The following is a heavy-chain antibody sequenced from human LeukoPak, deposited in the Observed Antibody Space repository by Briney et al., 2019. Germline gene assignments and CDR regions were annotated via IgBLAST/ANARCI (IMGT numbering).Heavy chain of an antibody. CDR1: GFTFSSFA. CDR2: ISSRGDST. J-gene: IGHJ4*02. Sequence: PGGSLRLSCVASGFTFSSFATSWVRQAPGKGLEWLSIISSRGDSTDYAESVKGRFTISRDNSRNTLYLQMKSLRAEDTAVYYCVRALWFGELSSSGPWGQGTLVIVSS. D-gene: IGHD3-10*01. CDR3: VRALWFGELSSSGP. V-gene: IGHV3-23*01.